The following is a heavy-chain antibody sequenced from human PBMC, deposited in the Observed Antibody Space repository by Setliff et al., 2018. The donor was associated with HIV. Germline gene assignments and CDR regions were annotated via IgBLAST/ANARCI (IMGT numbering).Heavy chain of an antibody. D-gene: IGHD2-8*02. V-gene: IGHV4-61*09. Sequence: SGTLSLTCTVSGGSISSGIYYWIWIRQPAGKGLAWIVHVYTTGGTNYNPSLESRLTISVDTSRNQFSLRLSSVTAADTAVYYCARALTGVTNAFDIWGQGTMFTVSS. J-gene: IGHJ3*02. CDR2: VYTTGGT. CDR3: ARALTGVTNAFDI. CDR1: GGSISSGIYY.